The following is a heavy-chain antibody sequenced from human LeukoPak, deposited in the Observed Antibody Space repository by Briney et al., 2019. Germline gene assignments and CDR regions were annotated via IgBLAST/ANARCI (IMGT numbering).Heavy chain of an antibody. CDR2: IIPVFDTA. J-gene: IGHJ6*03. V-gene: IGHV1-69*01. CDR3: ATPRRFCSSTSCHLYYYYMDV. CDR1: GGTFSSYA. Sequence: GASVKVSCKASGGTFSSYAISWVRQAPGQGLEWMGGIIPVFDTATYAQKFQGRVTITADESTSTAYMELSSLRSEDTAVYYCATPRRFCSSTSCHLYYYYMDVWGKGTTVTGSS. D-gene: IGHD2-2*01.